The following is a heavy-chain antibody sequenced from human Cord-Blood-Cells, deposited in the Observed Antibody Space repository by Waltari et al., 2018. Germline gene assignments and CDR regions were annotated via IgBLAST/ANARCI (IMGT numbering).Heavy chain of an antibody. J-gene: IGHJ4*02. CDR1: GYPISSGYY. CDR2: IYHSGST. CDR3: ARSQELRYYYDY. V-gene: IGHV4-38-2*02. Sequence: QVQLHESGPGLVKPSETLSLTCTVSGYPISSGYYRGWIRQPPGKGLEWIGSIYHSGSTYYNPSLKSRVTISVDTSKNQFSLKLSSVTAADTAVYYCARSQELRYYYDYWGQGTLVTVSS. D-gene: IGHD1-26*01.